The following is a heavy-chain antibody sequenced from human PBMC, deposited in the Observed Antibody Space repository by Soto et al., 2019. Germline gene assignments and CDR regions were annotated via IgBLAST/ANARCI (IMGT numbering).Heavy chain of an antibody. J-gene: IGHJ4*02. D-gene: IGHD6-13*01. Sequence: QVQLQESGPGLVKPSQTLSLTCTVSGGSISSGGYYWSWIRQHPGKGLEWIGYIYYSGSTYYNPSLKSRVSVDTSKNQFSLKLSSVTAADTAVYYFARSFGVAAAGPFDYWGQGTVVTVSS. CDR1: GGSISSGGYY. CDR3: ARSFGVAAAGPFDY. V-gene: IGHV4-31*03. CDR2: IYYSGST.